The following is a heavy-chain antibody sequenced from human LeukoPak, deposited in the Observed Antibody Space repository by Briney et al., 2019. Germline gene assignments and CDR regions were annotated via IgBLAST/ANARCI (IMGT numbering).Heavy chain of an antibody. J-gene: IGHJ4*02. CDR3: AKVNPPRGGRSGWYETNDY. Sequence: GGSLRLSCAASEFTFSSYAMSWVRQAPGKGLEWVSSIRTSVGGTFYADSVKGRFTISRDNSKNTLYLQLSSLRAEDTAVYYCAKVNPPRGGRSGWYETNDYWGQGTLVTVSS. CDR2: IRTSVGGT. D-gene: IGHD6-19*01. V-gene: IGHV3-23*01. CDR1: EFTFSSYA.